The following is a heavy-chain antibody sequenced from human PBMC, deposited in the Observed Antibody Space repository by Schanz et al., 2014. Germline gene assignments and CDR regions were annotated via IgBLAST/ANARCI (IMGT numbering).Heavy chain of an antibody. D-gene: IGHD1-26*01. V-gene: IGHV1-18*01. CDR2: IGGSDGNT. J-gene: IGHJ4*02. CDR3: ARDRDQWDGNYLDY. CDR1: GYTFTRSG. Sequence: QVQLVQSGAEVKKPGASVKISCKASGYTFTRSGISWVRQAPGQGLEWMGWIGGSDGNTNFAQKFQGRVTMTTDTSTSTVYMELRSLTSDDSAVYYCARDRDQWDGNYLDYWGQGTQVAVSS.